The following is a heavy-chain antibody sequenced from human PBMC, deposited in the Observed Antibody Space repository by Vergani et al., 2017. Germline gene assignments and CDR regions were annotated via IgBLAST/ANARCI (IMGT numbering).Heavy chain of an antibody. V-gene: IGHV1-46*02. CDR1: GYIFNSYY. D-gene: IGHD3-22*01. Sequence: QVQLVQSGAAVKKPGASVKLSCKSSGYIFNSYYIHWVRQAPGQGLEWMGLLDPRGGPPTDAEKFEGRVTLTSDTSTRPFYKELRSLRADDTAVYYCVRPGDDYRTMITSFLDYWGQGALVSVSS. J-gene: IGHJ4*02. CDR2: LDPRGGPP. CDR3: VRPGDDYRTMITSFLDY.